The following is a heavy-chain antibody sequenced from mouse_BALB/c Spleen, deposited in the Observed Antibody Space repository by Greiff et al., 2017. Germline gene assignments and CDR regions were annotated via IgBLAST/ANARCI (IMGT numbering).Heavy chain of an antibody. D-gene: IGHD2-10*01. Sequence: VQLQQTGPELVKPGASVKISCKASGYSFTDYIMLWVKQSHGKSLEWIGNINPYYGSTSYNLKFKGKATLTVDKSSSTAYMQLNSLTSEDSAVYYCAAFYGNYAGDYWGQGTTLTVSS. V-gene: IGHV1-39*01. CDR1: GYSFTDYI. CDR2: INPYYGST. J-gene: IGHJ2*01. CDR3: AAFYGNYAGDY.